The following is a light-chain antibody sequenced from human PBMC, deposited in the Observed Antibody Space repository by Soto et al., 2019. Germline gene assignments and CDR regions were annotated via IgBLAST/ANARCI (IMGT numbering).Light chain of an antibody. J-gene: IGLJ1*01. V-gene: IGLV2-8*01. Sequence: QSALTQPPSASGSPGQSVTISCTGTSSDVGGYNYVSWYQQHPGKAPKLMIYEVTKRPSGVPDRFSCSKSGNTASLTVSGLQAEDEADYYCSSYAGSNILYVFGTGTKLTVL. CDR1: SSDVGGYNY. CDR2: EVT. CDR3: SSYAGSNILYV.